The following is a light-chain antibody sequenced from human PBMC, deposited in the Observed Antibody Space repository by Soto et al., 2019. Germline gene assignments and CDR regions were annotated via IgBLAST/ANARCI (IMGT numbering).Light chain of an antibody. CDR3: QQYNNWLTWT. J-gene: IGKJ1*01. Sequence: EIVMTQSPATLSVPPGERATLSCRASQSVSSNLAWYQQKPGQAPRLLIYGASTRATGIPARFSGSGSGTEFTLTISSLQSEDFAVYYCQQYNNWLTWTFGQGTKVDIK. V-gene: IGKV3-15*01. CDR1: QSVSSN. CDR2: GAS.